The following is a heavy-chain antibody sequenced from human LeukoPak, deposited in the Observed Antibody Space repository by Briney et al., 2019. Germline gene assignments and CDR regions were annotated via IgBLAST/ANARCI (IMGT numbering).Heavy chain of an antibody. Sequence: SETLSLTCAVYGGSFSGYYWSWIRQPPGKGLEWIGEINHSGSTNYNPSLKSRVTISVDTSKNQFSLKLSSVTAADTAVYYCARVGLSGSYYYFDYWGQGTLVTVSS. V-gene: IGHV4-34*01. CDR2: INHSGST. J-gene: IGHJ4*02. CDR1: GGSFSGYY. D-gene: IGHD1-26*01. CDR3: ARVGLSGSYYYFDY.